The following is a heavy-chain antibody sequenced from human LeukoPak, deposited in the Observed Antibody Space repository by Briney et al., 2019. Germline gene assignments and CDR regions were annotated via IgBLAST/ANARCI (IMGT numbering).Heavy chain of an antibody. Sequence: SVKVSYKASGGTFSSYAISWVRQAPGQGLEWMGGIIPIFGTANYAQKFQGKVTITTDESTSTAYMELSSLRSEDTAVYYCARVRPADPAAGTYYRDVWGKGTTVTVSS. D-gene: IGHD6-13*01. J-gene: IGHJ6*03. CDR3: ARVRPADPAAGTYYRDV. CDR2: IIPIFGTA. CDR1: GGTFSSYA. V-gene: IGHV1-69*05.